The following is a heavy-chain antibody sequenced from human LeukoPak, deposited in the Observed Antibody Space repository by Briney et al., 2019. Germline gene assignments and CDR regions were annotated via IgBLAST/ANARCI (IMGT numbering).Heavy chain of an antibody. D-gene: IGHD2-2*03. Sequence: PSETLSLTCTVSGGSISSYYWSWTRQPPGKGLEWIGYIYHSGSTYYNPSLKSRVTISVDRSKNQFSLKLSSVTAADTAVYYCARGSGYCSSTSCSDFDYWGQGTLVTVSS. J-gene: IGHJ4*02. CDR1: GGSISSYY. CDR3: ARGSGYCSSTSCSDFDY. CDR2: IYHSGST. V-gene: IGHV4-59*12.